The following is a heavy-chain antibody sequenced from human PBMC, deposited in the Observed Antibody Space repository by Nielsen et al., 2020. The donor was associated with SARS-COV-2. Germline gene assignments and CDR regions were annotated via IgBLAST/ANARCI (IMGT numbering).Heavy chain of an antibody. Sequence: GESLKISCAASGFTFSGSAMHWVRQASGKGLEWVGRIRSKANSYATAYAASVKGRFTISRDDSKNTLYLQMNSLKTEDTAVYYCTTDPIVVVPAAIPNYYYYGMDVWGQGTTVTVSS. CDR1: GFTFSGSA. CDR2: IRSKANSYAT. D-gene: IGHD2-2*01. J-gene: IGHJ6*02. CDR3: TTDPIVVVPAAIPNYYYYGMDV. V-gene: IGHV3-73*01.